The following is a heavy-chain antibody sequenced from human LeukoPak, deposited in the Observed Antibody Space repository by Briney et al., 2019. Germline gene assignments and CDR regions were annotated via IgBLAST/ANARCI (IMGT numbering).Heavy chain of an antibody. CDR1: DVSISSHY. J-gene: IGHJ4*02. Sequence: PSETLSLTCSVSDVSISSHYWSWLRQPPGKGLEWIAYMRDTVNTKDNPSFKSRLTLSADTSKNQFSLRLSSVTSADSAVYYCAPITRGNIYGYFDFWGQGILVTVSS. CDR2: MRDTVNT. D-gene: IGHD5-18*01. CDR3: APITRGNIYGYFDF. V-gene: IGHV4-59*11.